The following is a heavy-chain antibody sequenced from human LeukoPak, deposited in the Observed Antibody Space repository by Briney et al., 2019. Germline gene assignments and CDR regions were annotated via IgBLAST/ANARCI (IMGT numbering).Heavy chain of an antibody. Sequence: PGRSLRLSCAASGFTFSSYAMHWVRQAPGKGLEWVAVISYDGSNKYYADSVKGRFTISRDNSKNTLYLQMNSLRAEDTAVYYCAKVSLDSSGWEIPTGYWGQGTLVTVSS. D-gene: IGHD6-19*01. CDR2: ISYDGSNK. CDR1: GFTFSSYA. CDR3: AKVSLDSSGWEIPTGY. J-gene: IGHJ4*02. V-gene: IGHV3-30-3*01.